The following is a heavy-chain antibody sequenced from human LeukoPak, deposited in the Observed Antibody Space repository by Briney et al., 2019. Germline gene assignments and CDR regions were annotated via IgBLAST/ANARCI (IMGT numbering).Heavy chain of an antibody. J-gene: IGHJ4*02. CDR1: GFTFSSYS. D-gene: IGHD3-22*01. Sequence: GGSLRLSCAASGFTFSSYSMNWVRQAPGKGLEWVSYISSSSSTIYYADSVKGRFTISRDNAKNSLYLQMNSLRAEDTAVYYCAKDYYDSSSTYYFDYWGQGTLVTVSS. CDR2: ISSSSSTI. CDR3: AKDYYDSSSTYYFDY. V-gene: IGHV3-48*01.